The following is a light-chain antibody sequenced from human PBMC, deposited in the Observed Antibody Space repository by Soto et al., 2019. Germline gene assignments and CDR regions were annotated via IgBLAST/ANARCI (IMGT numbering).Light chain of an antibody. V-gene: IGKV3-11*01. CDR1: QSISSD. CDR2: GAS. Sequence: EIVLTQSPAALSSSPLERATLSCMASQSISSDLAWFQKKPGQAPRLLIHGASNRAPGIPARFSGSGSGTDFTLIISSLEPEDFAVYYCQQRRNGITFGQGTRLEIK. CDR3: QQRRNGIT. J-gene: IGKJ5*01.